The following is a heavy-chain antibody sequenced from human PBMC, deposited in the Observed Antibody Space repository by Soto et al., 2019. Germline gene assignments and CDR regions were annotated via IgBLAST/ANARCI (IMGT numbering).Heavy chain of an antibody. CDR1: GGSISSGGYY. CDR3: ATVPKEHYYDSSGHFDY. D-gene: IGHD3-22*01. Sequence: SETLSLTCTVSGGSISSGGYYWSWIRQHPGKGLEWIGYIYYSGSTYYNPSLKSRVTISVDTSKNQFSLKLSSVTAADTAVYYCATVPKEHYYDSSGHFDYWGQGTLVTVSS. V-gene: IGHV4-31*03. CDR2: IYYSGST. J-gene: IGHJ4*02.